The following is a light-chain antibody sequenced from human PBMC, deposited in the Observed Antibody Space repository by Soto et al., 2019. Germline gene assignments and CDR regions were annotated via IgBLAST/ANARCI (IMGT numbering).Light chain of an antibody. Sequence: EIVLTQSPGTLSLSPGERATLSCRASQSVSSSYLAWYQQKPGQAPRLLIYGASSRATGIPDRFSGSGSGKDFTLTISRLEAEDFAVYYCQQYGSSGWTFGQGTKVEIK. CDR1: QSVSSSY. CDR2: GAS. J-gene: IGKJ1*01. V-gene: IGKV3-20*01. CDR3: QQYGSSGWT.